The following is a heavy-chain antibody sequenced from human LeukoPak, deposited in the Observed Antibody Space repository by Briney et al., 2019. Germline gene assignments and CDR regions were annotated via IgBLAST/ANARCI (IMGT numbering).Heavy chain of an antibody. CDR3: AKGGLGIAAAGAMVFQH. CDR1: GFTFSSYS. Sequence: GGSLRLSCAASGFTFSSYSMNWVRQAPGKGLEWVLSISSSSTYIYYADSVKGRFTISRDNSKNTLYLQMNSLRAEDTAVYYCAKGGLGIAAAGAMVFQHWGQGTLVTVSS. J-gene: IGHJ1*01. D-gene: IGHD6-13*01. V-gene: IGHV3-21*01. CDR2: ISSSSTYI.